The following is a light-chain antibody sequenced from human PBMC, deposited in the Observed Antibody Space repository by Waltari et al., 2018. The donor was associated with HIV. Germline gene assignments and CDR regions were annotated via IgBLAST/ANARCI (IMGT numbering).Light chain of an antibody. CDR2: SNN. CDR1: SSHLGTNY. V-gene: IGLV1-47*02. J-gene: IGLJ3*02. Sequence: GQRVTISCSGSSSHLGTNYASWYQKVPGKAPKLLIYSNNQRPSGVPDRFSGSKSGTSASLAISGLRSDDEADYYCATWDGSLSVVLFGGGTKLTVL. CDR3: ATWDGSLSVVL.